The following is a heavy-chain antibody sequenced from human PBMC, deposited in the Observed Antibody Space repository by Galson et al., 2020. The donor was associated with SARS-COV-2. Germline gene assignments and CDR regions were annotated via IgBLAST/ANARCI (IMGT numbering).Heavy chain of an antibody. CDR3: ARSSPSLDS. CDR1: GFTFSSYA. Sequence: GESLKLSCAASGFTFSSYAMHWVRQAPGKGLEWVAVISYDGSNKYYADSVKGRFTISRDNSKNTLYLQMNSLRAEDTAVYYCARSSPSLDSWGQGTMVTVSS. J-gene: IGHJ3*02. V-gene: IGHV3-30-3*01. CDR2: ISYDGSNK.